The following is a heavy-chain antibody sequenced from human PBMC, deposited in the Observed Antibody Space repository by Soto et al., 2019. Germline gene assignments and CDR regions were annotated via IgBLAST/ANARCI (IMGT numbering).Heavy chain of an antibody. D-gene: IGHD3-16*01. CDR1: GGSISKSNYY. CDR2: IYYSGST. Sequence: QLQLQESGPGLVKPSETLSLTCTVSGGSISKSNYYWGWIRQPPGNRLEWIGRIYYSGSTSYNSSLKSRVTISVDPSKNQFPLRLSSVTAADTAVYYCASPTLGAFDIWGQGTKVTVSS. J-gene: IGHJ3*02. V-gene: IGHV4-39*01. CDR3: ASPTLGAFDI.